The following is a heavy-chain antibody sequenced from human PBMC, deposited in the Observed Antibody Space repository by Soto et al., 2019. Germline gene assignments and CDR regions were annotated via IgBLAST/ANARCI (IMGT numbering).Heavy chain of an antibody. CDR2: ISSSGSTI. D-gene: IGHD5-12*01. CDR1: GFTFSVYY. J-gene: IGHJ4*02. CDR3: ASDKDGYNYAFDY. Sequence: PGGSLRLSCAASGFTFSVYYMSWIRQAPGKGLEWVSYISSSGSTIYYADSVKGRFTISRDNAKNSLYLQMNSLRAEDTAVYYCASDKDGYNYAFDYWGQGTLVTVSS. V-gene: IGHV3-11*01.